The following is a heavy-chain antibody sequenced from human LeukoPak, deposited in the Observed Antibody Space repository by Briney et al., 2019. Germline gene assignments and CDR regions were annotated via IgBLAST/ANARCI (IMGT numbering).Heavy chain of an antibody. V-gene: IGHV4-34*01. CDR1: GGSFSGYY. CDR3: ARRGAASGTFYFDY. J-gene: IGHJ4*02. D-gene: IGHD6-13*01. CDR2: INHSGST. Sequence: SETLSLTCAVYGGSFSGYYWSWIRQPPGKGLEWIGEINHSGSTNYNPSLKSRVTISVDTSKNQFSLKRSSVTAADTAVYYCARRGAASGTFYFDYWGQGTLVTVSS.